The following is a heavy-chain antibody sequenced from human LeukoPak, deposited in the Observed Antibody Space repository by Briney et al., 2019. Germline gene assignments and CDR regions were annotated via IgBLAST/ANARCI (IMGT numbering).Heavy chain of an antibody. Sequence: PGGSLRLSCAASGFTFSSYSMNWVRQAPGRGREGVSVIYNGCSTYYADPVMGRFTISKDNTNNELYLLMNSLRAEDTAVYYCARIMWDIVVVHDAFDIWGQGTMVTVSS. CDR1: GFTFSSYS. D-gene: IGHD2-2*01. CDR3: ARIMWDIVVVHDAFDI. J-gene: IGHJ3*02. V-gene: IGHV3-53*01. CDR2: IYNGCST.